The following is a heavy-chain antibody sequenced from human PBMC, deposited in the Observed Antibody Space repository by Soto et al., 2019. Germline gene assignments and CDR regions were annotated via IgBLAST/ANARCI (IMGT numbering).Heavy chain of an antibody. CDR1: GFTFSSYG. J-gene: IGHJ4*02. V-gene: IGHV3-30*18. Sequence: GGSLRLSCAASGFTFSSYGMHWVRQAPGKGLEWVAVISYDGSNKYYADSVKGRFTISRDNSKNTLYLQMNSLRAEDTAVYYCAKAPGDYFDYWGQGTLVTVSS. CDR3: AKAPGDYFDY. CDR2: ISYDGSNK.